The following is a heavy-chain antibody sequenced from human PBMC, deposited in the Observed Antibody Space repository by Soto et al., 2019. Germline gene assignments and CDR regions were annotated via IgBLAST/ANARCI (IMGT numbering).Heavy chain of an antibody. J-gene: IGHJ4*02. CDR2: ISGSGGST. CDR1: GFTFSSSA. V-gene: IGHV3-23*01. Sequence: EVQLLESGGGLVQPGGSLRLSCAASGFTFSSSAMNWVRQAPGMGLEWVSAISGSGGSTYYADSVKGRFTISRDNSKNTRYLQMNSLTAEGAAVYYCAKPEIFHGSGSYFPFHSWGQGTLVTVSS. D-gene: IGHD3-10*01. CDR3: AKPEIFHGSGSYFPFHS.